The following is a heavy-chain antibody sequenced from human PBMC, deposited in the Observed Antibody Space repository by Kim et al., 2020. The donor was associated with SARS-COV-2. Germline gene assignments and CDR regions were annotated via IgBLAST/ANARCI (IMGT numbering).Heavy chain of an antibody. Sequence: GDIYYADSVKGRFTISRDNAKNSLYLQMNSRRAEDTAVYHCAKGGAATAPFWGQGTLVTVSS. CDR3: AKGGAATAPF. J-gene: IGHJ4*02. CDR2: GDI. V-gene: IGHV3-21*06. D-gene: IGHD2-15*01.